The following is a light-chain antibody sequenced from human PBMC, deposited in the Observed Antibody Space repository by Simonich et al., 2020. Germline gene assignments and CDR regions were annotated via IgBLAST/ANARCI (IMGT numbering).Light chain of an antibody. Sequence: QSVLTQPPSASGTPGQRVTISCSGSSSNIGSNYVYWYQQLPGTAPKLFSYRNNQRTSGVPDRFSGSKSGTSASLAISGLRSEDEADYYCAAWDDSLSGSWVFGGGTKLTVL. CDR2: RNN. CDR1: SSNIGSNY. V-gene: IGLV1-47*01. CDR3: AAWDDSLSGSWV. J-gene: IGLJ3*02.